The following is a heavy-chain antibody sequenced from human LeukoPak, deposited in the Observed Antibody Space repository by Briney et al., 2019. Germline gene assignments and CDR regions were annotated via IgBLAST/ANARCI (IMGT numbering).Heavy chain of an antibody. CDR2: ISSSSSYI. V-gene: IGHV3-21*01. CDR1: GFTFSSYS. D-gene: IGHD3-10*01. CDR3: ARDHYYGSGSFNYFDY. Sequence: GGSLRLSCAASGFTFSSYSMNWVRQAPGKWLEWVSSISSSSSYIYYADSVKGRFTISRDNAKKSLYLQMNSLRAEDTAVYYCARDHYYGSGSFNYFDYWGQGTLVTVSS. J-gene: IGHJ4*02.